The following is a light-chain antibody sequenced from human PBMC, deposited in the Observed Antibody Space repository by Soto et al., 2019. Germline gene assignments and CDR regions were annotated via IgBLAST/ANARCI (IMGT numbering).Light chain of an antibody. CDR2: WAS. V-gene: IGKV4-1*01. J-gene: IGKJ4*01. CDR1: QSALYSSDYNNY. Sequence: DTVTTQSPDSPAVSLVDRATITSKSSQSALYSSDYNNYFDWYQQKPGQPPKLLIYWASTRDSGVPDRFSGSGSGTDFTLTISGLQAEDVAVYYCQQYFSAPLTFGGGTKVEIK. CDR3: QQYFSAPLT.